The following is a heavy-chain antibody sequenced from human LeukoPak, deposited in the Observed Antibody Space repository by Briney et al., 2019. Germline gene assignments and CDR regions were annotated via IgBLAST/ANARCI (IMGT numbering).Heavy chain of an antibody. CDR3: ARDGDIVVVPAASRGYFQH. J-gene: IGHJ1*01. Sequence: GGSLRLSCAASGFTFSSYAMHWVRQAPGKGLEWVAVTSYDGSNKYYADSVKGRFTISRDNSKNTLYLQMNSLRSDDTAVYYCARDGDIVVVPAASRGYFQHWGQGTLVTVSS. CDR2: TSYDGSNK. D-gene: IGHD2-2*01. V-gene: IGHV3-30-3*01. CDR1: GFTFSSYA.